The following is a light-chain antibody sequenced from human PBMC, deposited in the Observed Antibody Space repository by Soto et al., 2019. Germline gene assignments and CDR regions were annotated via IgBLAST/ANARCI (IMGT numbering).Light chain of an antibody. CDR2: GAS. V-gene: IGKV3-15*01. CDR1: QSVSNN. J-gene: IGKJ1*01. Sequence: EIVMTQSPATLSVSPGERATLSCRASQSVSNNLAWYQKKPGQAPRLLIYGASTRATGIPARFSGSGSGTECTLTISSLQSEDFALYYCQQYNNWWTFGQGTKVEIK. CDR3: QQYNNWWT.